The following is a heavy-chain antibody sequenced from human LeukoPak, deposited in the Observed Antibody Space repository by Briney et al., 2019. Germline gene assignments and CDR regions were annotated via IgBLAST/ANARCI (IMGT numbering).Heavy chain of an antibody. J-gene: IGHJ5*02. CDR3: ARIAVAGSVDH. D-gene: IGHD6-19*01. CDR2: MYYSGST. V-gene: IGHV4-59*01. CDR1: GASISNYY. Sequence: PSETLPLTCTVSGASISNYYWSWIRQPPGKGLEWIGYMYYSGSTNYNPSLNSRVTISVDTSKNQFSLNLNSVTAADTAVYYCARIAVAGSVDHWGRGTLVTVSS.